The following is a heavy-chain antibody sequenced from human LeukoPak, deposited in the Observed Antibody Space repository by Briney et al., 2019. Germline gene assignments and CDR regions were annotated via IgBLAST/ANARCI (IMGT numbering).Heavy chain of an antibody. Sequence: SVRVSCKASGGTFSSYAISWVRQAPGQGLEWMGRIIPIFGTANYAQKFQGRVTITTDESTSTAYMELSSLRSEDTAVYHCARGPSGYSYGYTDYWGQGTLVTVSS. CDR3: ARGPSGYSYGYTDY. V-gene: IGHV1-69*05. J-gene: IGHJ4*02. CDR1: GGTFSSYA. CDR2: IIPIFGTA. D-gene: IGHD5-18*01.